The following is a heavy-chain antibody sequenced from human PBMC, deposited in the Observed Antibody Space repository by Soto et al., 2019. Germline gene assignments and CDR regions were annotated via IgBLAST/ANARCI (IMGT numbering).Heavy chain of an antibody. CDR2: IYREGRT. CDR3: ARDGAMTTYFEYFLY. Sequence: EVQLVESGGGLIQPGGSLRLSCAASGFTVSSNYMSWVRQAPGKGLEWVATIYREGRTFYADSVKGRFTISRDNSKNSLYLQMNSLGAEDTAVYYCARDGAMTTYFEYFLYWGQGTLVTVSS. D-gene: IGHD4-17*01. J-gene: IGHJ1*01. V-gene: IGHV3-53*01. CDR1: GFTVSSNY.